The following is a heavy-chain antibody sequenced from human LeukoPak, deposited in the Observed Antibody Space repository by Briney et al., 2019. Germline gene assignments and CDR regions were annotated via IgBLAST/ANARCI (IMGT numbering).Heavy chain of an antibody. CDR2: ISSSSSTI. CDR1: GLTFSSYS. J-gene: IGHJ3*02. Sequence: GGSLRLSCAASGLTFSSYSMNWVRQAPGKGLEWVSYISSSSSTIYYADSVKGRFTISRDNAKNSLYLQMNSLRAEDTAVYYCARASTVLAFDIWGQGTLVTVSS. V-gene: IGHV3-48*01. CDR3: ARASTVLAFDI. D-gene: IGHD4-17*01.